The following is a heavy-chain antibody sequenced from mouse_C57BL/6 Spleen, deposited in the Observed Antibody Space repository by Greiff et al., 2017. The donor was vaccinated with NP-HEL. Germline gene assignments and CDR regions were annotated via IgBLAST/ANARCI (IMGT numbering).Heavy chain of an antibody. CDR1: GFTFSDYY. D-gene: IGHD2-1*01. CDR3: AREDYGTLAY. V-gene: IGHV5-16*01. Sequence: DVKLQESEGGLVQPGSSMKLSCTASGFTFSDYYMAWVRQVPEKGLEWVANINYDGSSTYYLDSLKSRFIISRDNAKDILYLQMSSLKSEDTATYYCAREDYGTLAYWGQGTLVTVSA. CDR2: INYDGSST. J-gene: IGHJ3*01.